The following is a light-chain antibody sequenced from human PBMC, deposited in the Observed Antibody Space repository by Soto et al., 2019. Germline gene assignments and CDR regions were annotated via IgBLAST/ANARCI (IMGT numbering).Light chain of an antibody. CDR2: GAS. CDR3: QQYNNWPPGT. Sequence: EKMITQAPPTPSVSPGEKATPSRRASQSVSSNLAWYQQKPGQAPRLLIYGASTRATGIPARFSGSGSGTEFTLTISSLQSEDFAVYYCQQYNNWPPGTFGQGTKVDIK. J-gene: IGKJ1*01. CDR1: QSVSSN. V-gene: IGKV3-15*01.